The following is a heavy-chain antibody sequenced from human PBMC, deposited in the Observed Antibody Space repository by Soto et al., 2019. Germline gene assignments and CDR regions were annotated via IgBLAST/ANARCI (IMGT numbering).Heavy chain of an antibody. V-gene: IGHV6-1*01. D-gene: IGHD3-10*02. CDR2: TYYRSKWHN. CDR1: GDSVSSKSAT. J-gene: IGHJ4*02. Sequence: PSQTLSLTCAISGDSVSSKSATWNWIRQFPSRGLEWLGRTYYRSKWHNDYAVSVKSRITIDPDTSKNQFSLQLNSVTPEDTAVYYCANMDDVWGQGTLVTVSS. CDR3: ANMDDV.